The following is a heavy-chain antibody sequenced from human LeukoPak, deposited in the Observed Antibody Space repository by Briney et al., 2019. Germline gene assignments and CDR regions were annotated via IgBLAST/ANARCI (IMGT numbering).Heavy chain of an antibody. J-gene: IGHJ4*02. Sequence: GGSLRLSCAASGFTFSSYSMNWVRQAPGKGLEGVSSISSSSSYIYYADSVKGRFTISRDNSKNTLYLQMNSLRAEDTAVYYCAKDPRSGSYAVDYWGQGTLVTVSS. CDR1: GFTFSSYS. D-gene: IGHD1-26*01. CDR3: AKDPRSGSYAVDY. V-gene: IGHV3-21*04. CDR2: ISSSSSYI.